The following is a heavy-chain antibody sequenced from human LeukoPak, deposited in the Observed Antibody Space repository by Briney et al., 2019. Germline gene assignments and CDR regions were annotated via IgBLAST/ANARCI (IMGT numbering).Heavy chain of an antibody. CDR2: ISGNGGRT. D-gene: IGHD1-26*01. CDR1: GFTFRNYV. Sequence: GGSLRLSCAASGFTFRNYVIHWVRQAPGKGLEWVSTISGNGGRTYYADSVKGRFTISRDNSKNTLYLQMDSLRAEDTAVYACVKDHRDSGYYYYYYGMDVWGQGTTVAVSS. J-gene: IGHJ6*02. V-gene: IGHV3-23*01. CDR3: VKDHRDSGYYYYYYGMDV.